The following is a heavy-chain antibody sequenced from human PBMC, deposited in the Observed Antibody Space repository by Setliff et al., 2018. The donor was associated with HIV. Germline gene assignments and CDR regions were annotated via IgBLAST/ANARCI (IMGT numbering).Heavy chain of an antibody. CDR1: GFTFSDYD. J-gene: IGHJ5*02. CDR2: MRYDGSNK. V-gene: IGHV3-30*02. Sequence: QPGGSLRLSCAASGFTFSDYDIHWVRQAPGKGLEWVAFMRYDGSNKDYADSVKGRFTISRDNSKNTLFLQMNSLRPEDTAIYYCAGGSGSYYLPENWFDPWGQGTLVTVSS. CDR3: AGGSGSYYLPENWFDP. D-gene: IGHD3-10*01.